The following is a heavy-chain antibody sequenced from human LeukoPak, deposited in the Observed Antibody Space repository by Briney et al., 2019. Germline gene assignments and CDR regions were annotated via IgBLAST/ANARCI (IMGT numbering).Heavy chain of an antibody. V-gene: IGHV1-2*06. J-gene: IGHJ4*02. Sequence: ASVKASCKASGYTFTGYYMHWVRQAPGQGLEWMGRINPNSGGTNYAQKFQGRVTMTRDTSINTAYMELSRLRSDDTAVYYCARGSPQTYIYDTSGTDWGQGTLVTVSS. CDR1: GYTFTGYY. D-gene: IGHD3-22*01. CDR2: INPNSGGT. CDR3: ARGSPQTYIYDTSGTD.